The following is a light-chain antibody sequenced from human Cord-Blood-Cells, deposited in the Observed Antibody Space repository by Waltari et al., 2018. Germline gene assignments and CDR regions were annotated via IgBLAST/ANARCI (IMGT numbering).Light chain of an antibody. CDR3: QQNYSNPLT. CDR2: AAS. V-gene: IGKV1-39*01. CDR1: QSISSY. Sequence: DIQMTQSPSSLSASVGDRVTITCRASQSISSYLNWYQQKPGKAPKLLIYAASSLQSGVPSRFSGSGSGTDFTLTISSLQPEDFATYYCQQNYSNPLTFGQGTKVEIK. J-gene: IGKJ1*01.